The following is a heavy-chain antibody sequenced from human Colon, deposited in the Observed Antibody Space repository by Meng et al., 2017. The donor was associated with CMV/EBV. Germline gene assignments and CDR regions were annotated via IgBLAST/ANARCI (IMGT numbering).Heavy chain of an antibody. CDR3: ARDRKYSQY. D-gene: IGHD2-21*01. Sequence: GSLRLSCTVSGGSLSNYYWTWMRQPPGKGLEWIGYIYHDGFTSYNPSLKSRLTISVDTSKNQFSLTLDSVTAADTAVYYCARDRKYSQYWGQGTLVTVSS. V-gene: IGHV4-59*01. CDR2: IYHDGFT. J-gene: IGHJ1*01. CDR1: GGSLSNYY.